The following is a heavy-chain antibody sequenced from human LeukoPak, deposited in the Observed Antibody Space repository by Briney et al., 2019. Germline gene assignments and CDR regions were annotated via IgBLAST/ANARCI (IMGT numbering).Heavy chain of an antibody. CDR2: SSSSSSYK. D-gene: IGHD3-22*01. CDR3: AREGDDSSGYHPDGFDY. J-gene: IGHJ4*02. Sequence: GGSLRLSCVASGFAFSSYSMNWVRQAPGKGLEWLSSSSSSSSYKYYADSVKGRFTISRDNAKNSLYLQMNSLRAEDTAVYYCAREGDDSSGYHPDGFDYWGQGTLVTVSS. CDR1: GFAFSSYS. V-gene: IGHV3-21*01.